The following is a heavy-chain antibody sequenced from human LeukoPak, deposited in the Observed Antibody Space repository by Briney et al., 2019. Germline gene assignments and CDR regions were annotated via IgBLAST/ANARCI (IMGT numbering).Heavy chain of an antibody. CDR3: ARERAY. CDR2: IRDDGSEK. Sequence: GGSLRLSCAAFGFTFGRHWMSWVRQAPGKGPEWVANIRDDGSEKFYANSVKGRFTISRDNSKNTLYLQMNSLRAEDTAVYYCARERAYWGQGTLVTVSS. J-gene: IGHJ4*02. V-gene: IGHV3-7*01. CDR1: GFTFGRHW.